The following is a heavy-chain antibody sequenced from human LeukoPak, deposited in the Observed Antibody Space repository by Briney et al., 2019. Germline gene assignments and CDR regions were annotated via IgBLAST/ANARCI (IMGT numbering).Heavy chain of an antibody. V-gene: IGHV3-21*01. D-gene: IGHD3-16*01. Sequence: GGSLRLSCAASGFTFSTYEMNWVRQAPEKGLEWVSSISSTSSHIYYEDSVKGRFTISRDNAKNSLYLQMNSLRAEDTAVYYCARDFRGSSDYGMDVWGQGTTVTVSS. CDR3: ARDFRGSSDYGMDV. CDR2: ISSTSSHI. J-gene: IGHJ6*02. CDR1: GFTFSTYE.